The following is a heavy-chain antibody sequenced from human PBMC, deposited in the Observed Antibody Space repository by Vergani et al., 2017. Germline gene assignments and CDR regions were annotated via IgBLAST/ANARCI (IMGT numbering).Heavy chain of an antibody. D-gene: IGHD5-24*01. CDR3: ARVPRWLQLRYFDY. V-gene: IGHV4-34*01. J-gene: IGHJ4*02. CDR1: GGSFSGYY. CDR2: INHSGST. Sequence: QVQLQQWGAGLLKPSETLSLTCAVYGGSFSGYYWSWIRQPPGKGLEWIGEINHSGSTNYNPSRKSRVTISVDTSKNQFSLKLSSVTAADTAVYYCARVPRWLQLRYFDYWGQGTLVTVSS.